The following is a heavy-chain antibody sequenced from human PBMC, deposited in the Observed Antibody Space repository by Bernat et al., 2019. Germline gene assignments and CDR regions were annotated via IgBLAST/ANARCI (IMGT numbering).Heavy chain of an antibody. CDR3: ARAYYYDSSGVDY. CDR2: ISYDGSNK. CDR1: GFTFSSYA. J-gene: IGHJ4*02. V-gene: IGHV3-30-3*01. D-gene: IGHD3-22*01. Sequence: QVQLVESGGGVVQPGRSLRLSCAASGFTFSSYAMHWVRQAPGKGLEWVAVISYDGSNKYYADSVKGRFTISRDNSRNTLYLQMNSLRAEDTAVYYCARAYYYDSSGVDYWGQGTLVTVS.